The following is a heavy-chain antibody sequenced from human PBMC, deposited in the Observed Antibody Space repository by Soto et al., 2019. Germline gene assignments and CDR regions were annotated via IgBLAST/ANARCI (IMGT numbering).Heavy chain of an antibody. CDR1: GGTFSSYA. Sequence: SVKVSCKASGGTFSSYAISWVRQAPGQGLEWMGGIIPIFGAANYAQKFQGRVTITADESTSTAYMELSSLRSEDTAVYYCARARAYDSSGYYYPFDYWGQGTLVTVSS. V-gene: IGHV1-69*13. D-gene: IGHD3-22*01. CDR2: IIPIFGAA. CDR3: ARARAYDSSGYYYPFDY. J-gene: IGHJ4*02.